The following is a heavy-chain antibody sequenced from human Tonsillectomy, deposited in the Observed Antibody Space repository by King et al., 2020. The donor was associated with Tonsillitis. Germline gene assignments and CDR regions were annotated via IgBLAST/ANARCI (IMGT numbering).Heavy chain of an antibody. CDR3: AKGASFYFDY. Sequence: VQLVESGGGVVQPGGSLRLSCAAYGFTFSSYGMDWVRQAPVKGLECGAFIRYDESNKYYADSVKGRFTISRDNSKNTLYLQMNSLRAEDTAVYYCAKGASFYFDYWGQGTLVTVSS. V-gene: IGHV3-30*02. CDR2: IRYDESNK. CDR1: GFTFSSYG. J-gene: IGHJ4*02. D-gene: IGHD3-16*02.